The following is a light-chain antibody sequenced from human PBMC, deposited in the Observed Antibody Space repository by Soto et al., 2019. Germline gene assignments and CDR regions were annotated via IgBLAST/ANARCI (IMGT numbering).Light chain of an antibody. CDR3: QSYYSSLSGSV. Sequence: QSVLTQPPSVSGAPGQRVTISCTGTSCNIGAGYDVHWYQQLPGTAPKLLIYGNSNRPSGVADRFSGSKSGTTASLAITGLQAEDEADYYCQSYYSSLSGSVFGGGTQLTVL. CDR1: SCNIGAGYD. J-gene: IGLJ3*02. CDR2: GNS. V-gene: IGLV1-40*01.